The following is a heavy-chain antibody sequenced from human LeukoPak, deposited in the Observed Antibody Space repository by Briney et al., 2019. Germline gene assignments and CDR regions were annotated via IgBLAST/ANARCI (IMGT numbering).Heavy chain of an antibody. CDR1: GFTFSSYE. V-gene: IGHV3-48*03. Sequence: GSLRLSCAVSGFTFSSYEMNWVRQAPGKGLEWVSYISSSGSTIYYADSVKGRFTISRDNAKESLYLQMNSLRAEDTAVYYCARARLTDYVWGRRTFDIWGQGTMVTISS. CDR3: ARARLTDYVWGRRTFDI. D-gene: IGHD3-16*01. CDR2: ISSSGSTI. J-gene: IGHJ3*02.